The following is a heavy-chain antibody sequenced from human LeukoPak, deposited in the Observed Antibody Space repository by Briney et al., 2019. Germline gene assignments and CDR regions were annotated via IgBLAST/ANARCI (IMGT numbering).Heavy chain of an antibody. CDR1: GGSISSSSYY. D-gene: IGHD2-15*01. CDR3: ARGRVVDIVVVVAATRRNWFDP. V-gene: IGHV4-39*01. J-gene: IGHJ5*02. Sequence: KPSETLSLTCTVSGGSISSSSYYWGWIRQPPGKGLEWIGSIYYSGSTYYNPSLKSRVTISVDTSKNQFSLKLSSVTAADTAVYYCARGRVVDIVVVVAATRRNWFDPWGQGTLVTVSS. CDR2: IYYSGST.